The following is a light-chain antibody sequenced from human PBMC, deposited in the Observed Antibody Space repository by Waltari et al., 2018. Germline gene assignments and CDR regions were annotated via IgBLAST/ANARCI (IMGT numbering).Light chain of an antibody. CDR1: SGHSNNI. Sequence: QLVVTQSSSASASLGASVKLTCTLDSGHSNNIIASLQQQPENGPRYLMKNNSDGSHSKGVRIPDRFSGSSSGSERYITISNLQSEDEGDYYCQTGGQGTLFFGGGTKLTVL. CDR3: QTGGQGTLF. V-gene: IGLV4-69*01. CDR2: NNSDGSH. J-gene: IGLJ2*01.